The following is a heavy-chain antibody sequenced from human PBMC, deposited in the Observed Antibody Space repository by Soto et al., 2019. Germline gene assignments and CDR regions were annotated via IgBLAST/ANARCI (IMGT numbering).Heavy chain of an antibody. D-gene: IGHD6-19*01. Sequence: PGGSLRLSCAASGVTFSSYWMSWVRQAPGKGLEWVASIKQDGSEKYYVDSVKGRLTISRDNAKNSLYLQMNSLRAEDTAVYYCARDQGIAVVFDAFDIWGQGTMVTVSS. CDR3: ARDQGIAVVFDAFDI. CDR2: IKQDGSEK. V-gene: IGHV3-7*01. CDR1: GVTFSSYW. J-gene: IGHJ3*02.